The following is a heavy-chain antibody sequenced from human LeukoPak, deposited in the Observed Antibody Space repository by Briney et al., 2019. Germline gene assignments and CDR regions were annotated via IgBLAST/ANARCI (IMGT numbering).Heavy chain of an antibody. J-gene: IGHJ4*02. Sequence: KPSETLSLTCAVYGGSFSGYYWSWIRQPPGKGLEWIGEINHSGSTNYNPSLKSRVTISVDTSKNQFSLKLSSVTAADTAVYYCASGYCSSTSCYRGIKNHGRYFDYWGQGTLVTVSS. D-gene: IGHD2-2*01. CDR2: INHSGST. CDR1: GGSFSGYY. CDR3: ASGYCSSTSCYRGIKNHGRYFDY. V-gene: IGHV4-34*01.